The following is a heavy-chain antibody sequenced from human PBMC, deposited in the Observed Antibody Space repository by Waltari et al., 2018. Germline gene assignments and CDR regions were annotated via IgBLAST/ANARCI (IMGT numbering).Heavy chain of an antibody. D-gene: IGHD7-27*01. CDR2: ISATGGYI. V-gene: IGHV3-21*01. CDR1: GFTFSRYN. Sequence: DVQLMESGGGLVKPGGSLRLSCAASGFTFSRYNQNWVRQAPGKGLEWVSSISATGGYIHYADSVKGRFTISRDNAKNSLYLQMSSLRDEDTAVYYCARGGWGFYLDLWGQGALVTVSS. J-gene: IGHJ5*02. CDR3: ARGGWGFYLDL.